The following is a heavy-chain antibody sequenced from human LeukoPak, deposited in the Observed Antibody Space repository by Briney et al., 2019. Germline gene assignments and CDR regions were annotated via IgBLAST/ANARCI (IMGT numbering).Heavy chain of an antibody. Sequence: ASVKVSCKASGYTFTGYYMHWVRQAPGQGLEWMGWINPNSGGTNYAQKFQGRVTMTRDTSISTAYMELSSLRSEDTAVYYCARGLSVITTGDYYYYYMDVWGKGTTVTISS. J-gene: IGHJ6*03. CDR2: INPNSGGT. V-gene: IGHV1-2*02. D-gene: IGHD3-22*01. CDR3: ARGLSVITTGDYYYYYMDV. CDR1: GYTFTGYY.